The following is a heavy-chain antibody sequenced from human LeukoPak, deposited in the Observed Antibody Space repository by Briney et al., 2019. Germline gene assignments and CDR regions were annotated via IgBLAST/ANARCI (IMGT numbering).Heavy chain of an antibody. J-gene: IGHJ1*01. Sequence: GGSLRLSCAASGFTFSSYSMNWVRQAPGKGLEWVSSISSSSYIYYADSVKGRFTISRDNAKNSLYLQMNSLRAEDTAVYYCASDETTVTTHGCQHWGQGTLVTVSS. CDR1: GFTFSSYS. CDR2: ISSSSYI. CDR3: ASDETTVTTHGCQH. D-gene: IGHD4-17*01. V-gene: IGHV3-21*01.